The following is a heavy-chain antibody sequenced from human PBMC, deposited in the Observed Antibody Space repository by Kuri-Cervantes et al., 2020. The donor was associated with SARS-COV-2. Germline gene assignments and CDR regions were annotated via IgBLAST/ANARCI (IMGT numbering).Heavy chain of an antibody. CDR1: GFTSSAYT. V-gene: IGHV3-21*01. Sequence: GESLKISCEATGFTSSAYTMNWVRQGPGKALQWVSSISGSGSYMYYADSVKGRFTISRDNSKNTLYLQMNSLRAEDTAVYYCARELTGDAFDIWGQGTMVTVSS. CDR3: ARELTGDAFDI. J-gene: IGHJ3*02. CDR2: ISGSGSYM. D-gene: IGHD7-27*01.